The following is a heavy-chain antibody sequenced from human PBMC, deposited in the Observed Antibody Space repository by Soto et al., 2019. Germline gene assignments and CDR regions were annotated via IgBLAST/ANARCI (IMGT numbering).Heavy chain of an antibody. CDR2: DGTSSSYI. D-gene: IGHD4-17*01. CDR1: GFIFGSYG. Sequence: GGSLRLSCTASGFIFGSYGMHWVRQAPGKGLEWVALISYDGTSSSYIYYADSVKGRFTISRDNAKNSLFLQMNSLRADDTAVYYCARDSVRDYLYYYYGMDVWGQGTTVTVSS. V-gene: IGHV3-21*05. CDR3: ARDSVRDYLYYYYGMDV. J-gene: IGHJ6*02.